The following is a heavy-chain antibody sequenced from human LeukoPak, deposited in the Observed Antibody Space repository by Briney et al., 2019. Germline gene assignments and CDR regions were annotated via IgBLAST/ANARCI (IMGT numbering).Heavy chain of an antibody. Sequence: GGSLRLSCPASGFTFSRYWMSWVRQAPGKGMEWVANIKQDGSEKYSVDYVKGRFTISRDNAKNSLYLQMNSLRAEDTAVYYCAREVRFRAYFDLWGRGTLVTVSS. V-gene: IGHV3-7*01. CDR1: GFTFSRYW. J-gene: IGHJ2*01. D-gene: IGHD3-10*01. CDR3: AREVRFRAYFDL. CDR2: IKQDGSEK.